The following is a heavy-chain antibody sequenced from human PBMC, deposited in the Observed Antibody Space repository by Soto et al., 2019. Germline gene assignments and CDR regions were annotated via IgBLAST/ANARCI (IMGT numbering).Heavy chain of an antibody. D-gene: IGHD7-27*01. J-gene: IGHJ3*02. CDR3: AKDHTGENAFDI. CDR2: ISGSGCST. V-gene: IGHV3-23*01. Sequence: GGSLRLSCAASGFTFSSYAMSWVRQAPGKGLEWVSAISGSGCSTYYADSVKGRFTISRDNSKNTLYLQMNSLRAEDTAVYYCAKDHTGENAFDIWGQGTMVTVSS. CDR1: GFTFSSYA.